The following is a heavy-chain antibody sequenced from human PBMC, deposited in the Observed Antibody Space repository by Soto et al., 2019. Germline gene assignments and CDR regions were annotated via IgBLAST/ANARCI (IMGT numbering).Heavy chain of an antibody. CDR1: GFTFSSYG. V-gene: IGHV3-33*01. CDR2: IWYDGSNK. CDR3: ARGLRYFDY. Sequence: QVQLVESGGGVVQPGRSLRLSCAASGFTFSSYGMHWVRQAPGKGLEWVAVIWYDGSNKYYADSVKGRFTISRDNSKNTLYLQMASLRAEDTAVYYCARGLRYFDYWGQGTLVTVSS. J-gene: IGHJ4*02.